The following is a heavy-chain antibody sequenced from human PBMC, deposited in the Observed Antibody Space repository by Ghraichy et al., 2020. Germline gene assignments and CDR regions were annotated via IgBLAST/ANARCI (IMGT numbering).Heavy chain of an antibody. CDR1: GGSISSATY. V-gene: IGHV4-39*01. Sequence: SQTLSLTCTVSGGSISSATYWGWIRQPPGKGLEWIASSHYGGSTFYNPSLKSRVTISVDTSKNQFSLKLSSVTAADTALYYCASHIYGNAWCKWFDPWGQGTLVTVSS. CDR2: SHYGGST. CDR3: ASHIYGNAWCKWFDP. J-gene: IGHJ5*02. D-gene: IGHD6-19*01.